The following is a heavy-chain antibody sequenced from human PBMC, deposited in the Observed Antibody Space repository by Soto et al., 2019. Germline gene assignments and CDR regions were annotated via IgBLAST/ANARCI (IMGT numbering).Heavy chain of an antibody. J-gene: IGHJ5*02. CDR3: ARDLGYCNSSGCFTNWFDP. V-gene: IGHV1-18*01. CDR1: GYSFRTHG. CDR2: ISTYDDKT. Sequence: QVQLVQSGAEVKTPGASVKVSCRASGYSFRTHGISWVRQAPGQGLEWMGWISTYDDKTNFPQKFQGRITMTTDTSTSTAYMELRSLRSDDTAVYFCARDLGYCNSSGCFTNWFDPWGQGTLVTVSS. D-gene: IGHD2-2*02.